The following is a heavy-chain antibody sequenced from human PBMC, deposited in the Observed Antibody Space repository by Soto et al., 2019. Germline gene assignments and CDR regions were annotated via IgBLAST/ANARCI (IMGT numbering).Heavy chain of an antibody. D-gene: IGHD3-10*01. J-gene: IGHJ3*02. V-gene: IGHV3-33*01. CDR1: GFTFSSYG. CDR3: ASIWFGELSGAFDI. Sequence: QVQLVESGGGVVQPGRSLRLSCAASGFTFSSYGMHWVRQAPGKGLEGVAVIWYDGSNKYYADSVKGRFTISRDNSKNTLYLQMNSLRAEDTAVYYCASIWFGELSGAFDIWGQGTMVTVSS. CDR2: IWYDGSNK.